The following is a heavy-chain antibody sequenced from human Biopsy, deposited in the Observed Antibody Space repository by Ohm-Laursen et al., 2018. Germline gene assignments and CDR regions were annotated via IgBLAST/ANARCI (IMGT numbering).Heavy chain of an antibody. D-gene: IGHD5/OR15-5a*01. J-gene: IGHJ6*02. CDR2: IKNSENYT. Sequence: SLRLSCTASGFRFSLYSMNWVRQAPGKGLEWVSSIKNSENYTYYADSVKGRFIISRDNAKNSLYLQMNGLRVEDTAVYYCATDFGYCGNNVCSSDFYYGMGVWGQGTTVTVSS. CDR3: ATDFGYCGNNVCSSDFYYGMGV. V-gene: IGHV3-21*01. CDR1: GFRFSLYS.